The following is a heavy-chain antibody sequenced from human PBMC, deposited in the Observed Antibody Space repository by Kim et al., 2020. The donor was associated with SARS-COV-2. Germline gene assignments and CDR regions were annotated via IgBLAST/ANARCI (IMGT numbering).Heavy chain of an antibody. Sequence: SETLSLTCTVSGGSVSSGSYYWSWIRQPPGKGLEWIGYIYYSGSTNYNPSLKSRVTISVDTSKNQFSLKLSSVTAADTAVYYCERVPGYYGSGSPRWFDPWGQGTLVTVSS. V-gene: IGHV4-61*01. CDR2: IYYSGST. D-gene: IGHD3-10*01. J-gene: IGHJ5*02. CDR3: ERVPGYYGSGSPRWFDP. CDR1: GGSVSSGSYY.